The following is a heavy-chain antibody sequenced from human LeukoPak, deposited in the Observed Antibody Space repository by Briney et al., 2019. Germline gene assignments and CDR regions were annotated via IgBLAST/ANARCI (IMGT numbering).Heavy chain of an antibody. CDR2: IRYDGSNK. J-gene: IGHJ5*02. Sequence: PGGSLRLSCAASGFTFSSYGMHWVRQAPGKGLEWVAFIRYDGSNKYYADSVKGRFTISRDNSKNTLYLQMNSLRAEDTAVYYCAKPVFEYSRHNWFDPWGQGTLVTVSS. CDR3: AKPVFEYSRHNWFDP. D-gene: IGHD6-6*01. CDR1: GFTFSSYG. V-gene: IGHV3-30*02.